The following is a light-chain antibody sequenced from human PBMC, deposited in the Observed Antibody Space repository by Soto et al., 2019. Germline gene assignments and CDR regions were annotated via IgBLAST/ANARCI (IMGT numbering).Light chain of an antibody. Sequence: EIVMTQSPATLSVSPGERATLSCRASQSVSSNLAWYQQKPGQAPRLLIYGASTRATGIPARFSGSRSGTEFTITISSLQSEDVAVYYCQQYNNWPPTFGQGTRLEIK. CDR1: QSVSSN. CDR2: GAS. J-gene: IGKJ5*01. V-gene: IGKV3-15*01. CDR3: QQYNNWPPT.